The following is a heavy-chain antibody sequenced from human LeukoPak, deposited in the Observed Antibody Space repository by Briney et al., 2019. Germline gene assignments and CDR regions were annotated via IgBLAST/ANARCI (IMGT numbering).Heavy chain of an antibody. V-gene: IGHV3-30*02. D-gene: IGHD1-26*01. CDR1: GFTFSSYG. Sequence: GGSLRLSCVASGFTFSSYGIHWVRQPPGKGLEWVAFIRFDGSHKYYADSVKGRFIISRDNSKNTMFLQMNDLRAEDTGVYYCAKKDLPTGSYTPFDHWGRGTLVTVSS. CDR2: IRFDGSHK. J-gene: IGHJ4*02. CDR3: AKKDLPTGSYTPFDH.